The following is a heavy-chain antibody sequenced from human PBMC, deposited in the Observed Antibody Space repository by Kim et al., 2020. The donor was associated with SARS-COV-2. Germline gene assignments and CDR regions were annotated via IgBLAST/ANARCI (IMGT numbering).Heavy chain of an antibody. CDR3: AREPITGYGLDV. D-gene: IGHD3-3*01. Sequence: GGSLRLSCXASGXIFSSYAMIWVRQAPGEGLEWLATIWYDGSNKYYRDSVKGRFTISRDNSKNTLYLQMNSLRAEDTAVYYFAREPITGYGLDVWGQGT. CDR2: IWYDGSNK. CDR1: GXIFSSYA. J-gene: IGHJ6*02. V-gene: IGHV3-33*01.